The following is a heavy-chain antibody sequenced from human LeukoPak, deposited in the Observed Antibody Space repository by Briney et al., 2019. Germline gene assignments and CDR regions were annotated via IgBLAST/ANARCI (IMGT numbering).Heavy chain of an antibody. CDR2: IYYSGST. CDR1: DDSITMYY. Sequence: SETLSLTCTVSDDSITMYYWTWIRQPPGKGLEWIGYIYYSGSTNYNPSLKSRVTISVDTSKNQFSLKLSSVTAADTAVYYCARSFLSRYYYYYMDVWGKGTTVTISS. CDR3: ARSFLSRYYYYYMDV. D-gene: IGHD2/OR15-2a*01. V-gene: IGHV4-59*01. J-gene: IGHJ6*03.